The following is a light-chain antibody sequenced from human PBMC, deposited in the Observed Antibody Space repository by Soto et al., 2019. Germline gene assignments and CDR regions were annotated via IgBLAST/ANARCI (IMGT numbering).Light chain of an antibody. J-gene: IGLJ1*01. V-gene: IGLV2-14*03. CDR1: SSDVGAYDF. CDR2: EVR. CDR3: SSYTTSSTRV. Sequence: QSVLTQPASVSGSPGQSITISCTGTSSDVGAYDFVSWYQQHPDKAPKLMIYEVRNRPSGVSNHFSGSKSVNTATPTISGLRAEDEADYYCSSYTTSSTRVFGTGTKVTVL.